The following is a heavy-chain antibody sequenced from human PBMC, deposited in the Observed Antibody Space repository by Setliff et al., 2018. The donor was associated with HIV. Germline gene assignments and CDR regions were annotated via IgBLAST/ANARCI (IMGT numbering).Heavy chain of an antibody. J-gene: IGHJ5*02. Sequence: SETLSLTCAVSGASISSAYYWGWIRQPPGKGLEWIGSIYHSGGTYYNPSLKSRVTISVDTSKNQFSLKLTSVTAADTAVYYCARVAAGTYGKGDWFDPWGQGTQVTVSS. V-gene: IGHV4-38-2*01. CDR2: IYHSGGT. CDR1: GASISSAYY. D-gene: IGHD3-10*01. CDR3: ARVAAGTYGKGDWFDP.